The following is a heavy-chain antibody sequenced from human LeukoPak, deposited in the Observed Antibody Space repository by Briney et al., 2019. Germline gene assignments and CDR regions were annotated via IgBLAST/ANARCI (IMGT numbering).Heavy chain of an antibody. J-gene: IGHJ4*02. CDR2: INPSGGST. Sequence: ASVKVSCKASGYTFSSYYVHWVRQAPGQGLEWMGIINPSGGSTSYAQKFQGRVTMTRDTSTSTVYMELSSLRPEDTAVYYCARVGSSGHQIFDYWGQGTLVTVSS. D-gene: IGHD6-19*01. CDR1: GYTFSSYY. V-gene: IGHV1-46*01. CDR3: ARVGSSGHQIFDY.